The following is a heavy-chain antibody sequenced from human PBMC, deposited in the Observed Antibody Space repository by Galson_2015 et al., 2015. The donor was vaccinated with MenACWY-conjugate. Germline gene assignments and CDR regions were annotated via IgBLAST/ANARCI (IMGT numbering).Heavy chain of an antibody. J-gene: IGHJ4*02. Sequence: SVKVSCKASGYTFTSYYMHWARQAPGQGLEYMGIINRSDGTTRFPQKLQGRVTMTRDTSTSTVYMELTSLRSEDTANYYCARERCPSSVWSFDYWGQGTLVTVSS. V-gene: IGHV1-46*04. CDR2: INRSDGTT. CDR1: GYTFTSYY. CDR3: ARERCPSSVWSFDY. D-gene: IGHD6-19*01.